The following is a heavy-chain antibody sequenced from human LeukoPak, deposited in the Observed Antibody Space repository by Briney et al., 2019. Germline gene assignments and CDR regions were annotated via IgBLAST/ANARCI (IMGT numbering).Heavy chain of an antibody. CDR3: AHGSGSYVTPHDAFDI. CDR2: IYHSGST. J-gene: IGHJ3*02. D-gene: IGHD3-10*01. Sequence: PSETLSLTCAVSGGSISSSNWWSWVRQPPGKGLEWIGEIYHSGSTNYNPSFKSRVTISVDKSKNQFSLKLSSVTAADTAVYYCAHGSGSYVTPHDAFDIWGQGTMVTVSS. V-gene: IGHV4-4*02. CDR1: GGSISSSNW.